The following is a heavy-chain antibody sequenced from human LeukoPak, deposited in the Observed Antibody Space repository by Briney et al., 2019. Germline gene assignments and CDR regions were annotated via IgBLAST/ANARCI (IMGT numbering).Heavy chain of an antibody. CDR2: IYPGDSDT. CDR3: ARHDYGARRNYFDY. CDR1: GYSFTSYW. Sequence: PGESLKISCKGSGYSFTSYWIGWARQMPGKGLEWLGIIYPGDSDTRYSPSFQGQVTISADKSISTAYLQWSSLKASDAAMYYCARHDYGARRNYFDYWGQGTLVTVSS. V-gene: IGHV5-51*01. J-gene: IGHJ4*02. D-gene: IGHD4-17*01.